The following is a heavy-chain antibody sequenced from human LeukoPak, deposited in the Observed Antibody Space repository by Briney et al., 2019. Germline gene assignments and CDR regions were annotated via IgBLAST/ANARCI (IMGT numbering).Heavy chain of an antibody. CDR3: AKGLGTMVRGAFDY. V-gene: IGHV3-30-3*01. J-gene: IGHJ4*02. CDR2: ISYDGSDK. CDR1: GFTFSSYA. D-gene: IGHD3-10*01. Sequence: GGSLRLSCAASGFTFSSYAMRWVRQAPGKGLEWVALISYDGSDKYYADSVKGRFTISRDNSKNTLSLQMNSLRAEDTAVYYCAKGLGTMVRGAFDYWGQGTLVTVSS.